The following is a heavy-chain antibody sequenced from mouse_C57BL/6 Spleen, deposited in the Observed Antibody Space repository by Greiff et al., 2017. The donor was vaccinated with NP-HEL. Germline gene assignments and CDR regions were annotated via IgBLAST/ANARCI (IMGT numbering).Heavy chain of an antibody. Sequence: QVQLKESGAELARPGASVKLSCKASGYTFTSYGISWVKQRTGQGLEWIGEIYPRSGNTYYNEKFKGKATLTADKSSSTAYMELRSLTSEDSAVYFCASPYGSTPYFDYWGQGTTLTVSS. CDR3: ASPYGSTPYFDY. CDR1: GYTFTSYG. J-gene: IGHJ2*01. D-gene: IGHD1-1*01. CDR2: IYPRSGNT. V-gene: IGHV1-81*01.